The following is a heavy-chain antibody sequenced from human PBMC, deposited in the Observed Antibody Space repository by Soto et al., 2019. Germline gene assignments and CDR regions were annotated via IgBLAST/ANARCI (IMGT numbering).Heavy chain of an antibody. CDR2: IIPILGIA. CDR1: RGTFSSYT. Sequence: PAKLSCKASRGTFSSYTSSWVRQAPGQGLEWMGRIIPILGIANYAQKFQGRVTITADKSTSTAYMELSSLRSEDTAVYYCARVYYYGSGSYDYWGQGTLVTVS. CDR3: ARVYYYGSGSYDY. D-gene: IGHD3-10*01. V-gene: IGHV1-69*02. J-gene: IGHJ4*02.